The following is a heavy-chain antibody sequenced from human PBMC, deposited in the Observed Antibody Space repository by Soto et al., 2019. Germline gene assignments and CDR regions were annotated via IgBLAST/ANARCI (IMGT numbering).Heavy chain of an antibody. V-gene: IGHV4-34*01. CDR1: GGSFRGYY. D-gene: IGHD2-21*01. CDR2: INHSGST. J-gene: IGHJ4*02. CDR3: AIRLGWLQHY. Sequence: SETLSLTCAVYGGSFRGYYWSWIRQPPGKGLEWIGEINHSGSTNYNPSLKSRVTMSTDTSKNQFSLNLTSVTAADTAVYFCAIRLGWLQHYWGQGIQVTVSS.